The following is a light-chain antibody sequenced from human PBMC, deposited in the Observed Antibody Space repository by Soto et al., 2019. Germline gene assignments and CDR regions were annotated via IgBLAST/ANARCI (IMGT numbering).Light chain of an antibody. V-gene: IGLV2-14*03. J-gene: IGLJ3*02. CDR2: DVS. Sequence: QSVLTQPASVSGSPGQSITISCTGTSGDVGGYDYVSWYQQHPGKAPKLIIFDVSSWPSGTSDRFSGSKSGNTASLAISGLQAEDEADYYFSSYSVSGTRVFGGGTKVTVL. CDR3: SSYSVSGTRV. CDR1: SGDVGGYDY.